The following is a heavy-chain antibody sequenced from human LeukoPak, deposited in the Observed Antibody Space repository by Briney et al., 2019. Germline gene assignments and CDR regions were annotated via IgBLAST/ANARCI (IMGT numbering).Heavy chain of an antibody. Sequence: PSETLSLTCTVSGGSIRSSSYYWGCIRQPPGKGLEWIGSIYYSGSTYYNPSLKSRVTISVDTSKNQFSLKLSSVTAADTAVYYCARVRERITLDLFWFDPWGQGTLVTVSS. CDR1: GGSIRSSSYY. J-gene: IGHJ5*02. CDR3: ARVRERITLDLFWFDP. V-gene: IGHV4-39*07. CDR2: IYYSGST. D-gene: IGHD3-10*01.